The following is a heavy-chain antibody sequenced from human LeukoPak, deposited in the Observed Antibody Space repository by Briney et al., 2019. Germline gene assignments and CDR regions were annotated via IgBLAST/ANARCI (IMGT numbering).Heavy chain of an antibody. Sequence: PSETLSLTCTVPGTSISSNYWSWIPKRPGKALEWIGYIYYSGSTNYNPSLKSRVTISVDTSKNQFSLKLSSVTAADTAVYYCARDLSYGGPGYFDYWGQGTLVTVSS. CDR1: GTSISSNY. J-gene: IGHJ4*02. V-gene: IGHV4-59*01. CDR3: ARDLSYGGPGYFDY. D-gene: IGHD5-18*01. CDR2: IYYSGST.